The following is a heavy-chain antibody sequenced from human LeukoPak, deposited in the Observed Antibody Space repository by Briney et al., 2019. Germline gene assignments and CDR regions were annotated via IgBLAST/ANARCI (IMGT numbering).Heavy chain of an antibody. Sequence: SETLSLTCSVSGASMNSHYWSWTRQPPGKGLEWIGYIYHKGDTSYNPSLHSRVTLSVDTSKSQFSLKLRSVTAADSAIYYCAREYSSPLEFQHYFDLWGQGIAVTVSS. CDR3: AREYSSPLEFQHYFDL. J-gene: IGHJ4*02. CDR1: GASMNSHY. D-gene: IGHD3-22*01. V-gene: IGHV4-59*11. CDR2: IYHKGDT.